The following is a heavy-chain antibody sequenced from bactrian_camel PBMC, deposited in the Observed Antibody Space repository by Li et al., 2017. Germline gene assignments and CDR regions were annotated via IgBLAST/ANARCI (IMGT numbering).Heavy chain of an antibody. V-gene: IGHV3S40*01. CDR1: AYTVSRYF. CDR2: MLSHGVTT. Sequence: DVQLVESGGGSVQAGGSLRLSCAAPAYTVSRYFMAWFRQAPGKEREGVAAMLSHGVTTYADSVKGRFTISRDNAKNTVYLQMDSLKPEDTAVYYCVSQDNTDYAWYWGQGTQVTVS. D-gene: IGHD4*01. J-gene: IGHJ4*01. CDR3: VSQDNTDYAWY.